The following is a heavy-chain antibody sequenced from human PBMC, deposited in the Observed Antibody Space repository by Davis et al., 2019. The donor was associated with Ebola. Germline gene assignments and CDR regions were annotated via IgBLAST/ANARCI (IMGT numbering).Heavy chain of an antibody. J-gene: IGHJ3*02. CDR2: INHSGST. CDR3: ARLPKYYYDSSGPNAFDI. V-gene: IGHV4-34*01. Sequence: PSETLSLTCAVYGGSFSGYYWSWIRQPPGKGLEWIGEINHSGSTNYNPSLKSRVTISVDTSKNQFSLKLSSVTAADTAVYYCARLPKYYYDSSGPNAFDIWGQGTMVTVSS. CDR1: GGSFSGYY. D-gene: IGHD3-22*01.